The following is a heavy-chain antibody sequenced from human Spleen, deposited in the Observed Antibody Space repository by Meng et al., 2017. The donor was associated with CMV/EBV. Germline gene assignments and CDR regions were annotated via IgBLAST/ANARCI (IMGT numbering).Heavy chain of an antibody. Sequence: VYGGSFNAYYWNWIRQLPGKGLQWIGEINHSGSTNNNPSLKSRVTISVDTSKNQFSLRVSSVTAADTAVYYCARGRGLTTTHYFDYWGQGTLVTVSS. CDR2: INHSGST. J-gene: IGHJ4*02. V-gene: IGHV4-34*01. D-gene: IGHD1-1*01. CDR1: GGSFNAYY. CDR3: ARGRGLTTTHYFDY.